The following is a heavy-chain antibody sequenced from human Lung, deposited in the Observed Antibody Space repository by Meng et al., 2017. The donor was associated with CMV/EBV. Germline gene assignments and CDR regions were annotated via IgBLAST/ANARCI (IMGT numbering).Heavy chain of an antibody. CDR1: GVSIRSNIR. Sequence: ESGPGLVKPSGALSLTCGVSGVSIRSNIRWTWVRQPPGKGLEWIGDIDDSGSTNYNPSLNSRISISLDKSKNHFSLKVNSVTAADTAVYYCARGKQDAWELLAYWGQGALVTV. V-gene: IGHV4-4*02. D-gene: IGHD1-26*01. J-gene: IGHJ4*02. CDR2: IDDSGST. CDR3: ARGKQDAWELLAY.